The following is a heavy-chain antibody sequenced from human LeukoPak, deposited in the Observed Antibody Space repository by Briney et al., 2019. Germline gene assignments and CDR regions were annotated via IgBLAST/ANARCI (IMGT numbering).Heavy chain of an antibody. D-gene: IGHD5-18*01. CDR2: INPNSGGT. CDR3: AREPVDTAMVYDY. J-gene: IGHJ4*02. V-gene: IGHV1-2*02. Sequence: ASVKVSCKASGYTFTSYYMHWVRQAPGQGLEWMGWINPNSGGTNYAQKFQGRVTMTRDTSISTAYMELSRLRSDDTAVYYCAREPVDTAMVYDYWGQGTLVTVSS. CDR1: GYTFTSYY.